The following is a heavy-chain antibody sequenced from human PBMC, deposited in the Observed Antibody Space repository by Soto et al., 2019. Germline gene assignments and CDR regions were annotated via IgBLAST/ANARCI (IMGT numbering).Heavy chain of an antibody. J-gene: IGHJ3*02. D-gene: IGHD3-10*01. CDR1: GFTSSSFV. V-gene: IGHV3-30*18. CDR3: AKERGVLDAFDI. CDR2: ISSDGNNQ. Sequence: QVQLVESGGGVVQPGTSLRLSCAASGFTSSSFVIHGVRQAPGKGLEWLAVISSDGNNQYYADSVKGRFTISRDNSKKTLYLQVNSLRAEDTAVYFCAKERGVLDAFDIWGQGTMVTVS.